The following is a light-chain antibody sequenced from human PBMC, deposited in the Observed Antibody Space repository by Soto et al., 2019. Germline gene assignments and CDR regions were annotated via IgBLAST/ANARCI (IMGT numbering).Light chain of an antibody. V-gene: IGKV1-9*01. Sequence: IQLTQSPSSLSASVGDSVTITCRASQGISRYLSWYQQKPGRAPKLLVSAASTLQSGVPARFSGSGSGTDFTLSITSLRPEDFATYYCQQYYSYPWTFGQGTKVDIK. CDR2: AAS. J-gene: IGKJ1*01. CDR1: QGISRY. CDR3: QQYYSYPWT.